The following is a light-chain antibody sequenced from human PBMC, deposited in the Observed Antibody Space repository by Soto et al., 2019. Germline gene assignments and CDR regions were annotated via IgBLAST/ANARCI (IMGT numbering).Light chain of an antibody. Sequence: EIVLTQSPGTLSLSPGERDTLSCRASQSVSSYLAWYQQKPGQAPRLLIYGASSRATGIPDRFSGSGSGTDFTLTISRLEPEDFAVYYCQQYGSSPYTFGQGTKLEIK. CDR3: QQYGSSPYT. J-gene: IGKJ2*01. V-gene: IGKV3-20*01. CDR2: GAS. CDR1: QSVSSY.